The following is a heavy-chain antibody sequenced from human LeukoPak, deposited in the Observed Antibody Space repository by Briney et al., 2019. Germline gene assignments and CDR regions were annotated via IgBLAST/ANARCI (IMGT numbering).Heavy chain of an antibody. CDR3: ARGVDYYGV. CDR2: INHSGRT. V-gene: IGHV4-34*01. Sequence: SETLSLTCAVYGGSFSGYYWNWIRQPPGKGLEWIGEINHSGRTNYNPPLKSRVTISVDTSKKQFSLKLSSVTAADTAVYYCARGVDYYGVWGQGTLVTVSS. CDR1: GGSFSGYY. J-gene: IGHJ4*02. D-gene: IGHD3-10*01.